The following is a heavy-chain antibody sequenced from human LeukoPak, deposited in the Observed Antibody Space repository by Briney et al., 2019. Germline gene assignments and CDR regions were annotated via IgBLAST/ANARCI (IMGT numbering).Heavy chain of an antibody. CDR1: GFTFSNHR. J-gene: IGHJ6*02. V-gene: IGHV3-7*01. D-gene: IGHD2-2*01. Sequence: PWGSLRLSCEASGFTFSNHRMSCVREAPGQGLEWVANIKEDGSEKFYVDSVEGRFTISRDNAENTLYLQMNSLRAEDTAVYYCARGQSTNFLDVWGQGATVTVSS. CDR3: ARGQSTNFLDV. CDR2: IKEDGSEK.